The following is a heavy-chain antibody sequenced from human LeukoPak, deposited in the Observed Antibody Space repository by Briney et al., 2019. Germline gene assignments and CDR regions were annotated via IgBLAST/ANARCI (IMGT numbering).Heavy chain of an antibody. Sequence: ASVKVSCKASGYTFTNYYMHWVRQAPGQGLEWMGIINPSGGSTSYAQKFQGRVTMTRDTSTSTVYMELTSLRSEDPAVYYCTRVLLRGGGYYFDHWGQGTLVTVSS. J-gene: IGHJ4*02. CDR2: INPSGGST. CDR1: GYTFTNYY. D-gene: IGHD3-16*01. V-gene: IGHV1-46*01. CDR3: TRVLLRGGGYYFDH.